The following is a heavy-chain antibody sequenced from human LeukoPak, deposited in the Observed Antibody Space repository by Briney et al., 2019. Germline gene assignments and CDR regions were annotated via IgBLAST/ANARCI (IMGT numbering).Heavy chain of an antibody. CDR1: GYSISSGYY. CDR2: IYHSGST. D-gene: IGHD5-12*01. V-gene: IGHV4-38-2*02. Sequence: SETLSLTCTVSGYSISSGYYWGWIRQPPGKGLEWIGSIYHSGSTYYNSSLKSRVTISVDTSKNQFSLKLSSVTAADTAVYYCARDTAPYSGYDYVHFDYWGQGTLVTVSS. CDR3: ARDTAPYSGYDYVHFDY. J-gene: IGHJ4*02.